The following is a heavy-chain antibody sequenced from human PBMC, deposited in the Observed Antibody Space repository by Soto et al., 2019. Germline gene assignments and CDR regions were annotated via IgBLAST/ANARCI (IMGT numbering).Heavy chain of an antibody. CDR1: GYTFTSDA. CDR2: INAGNGNT. D-gene: IGHD2-21*02. Sequence: QVQLVQSWAEEKKPGASVKVSCKASGYTFTSDAMHWVRQAPGQRLEWMGWINAGNGNTKYSQKFQGRVTITRDTSSSTAYMELSSLRSEDTAVYYCARSIVVVTALDYWGQGTLVTVSS. J-gene: IGHJ4*02. CDR3: ARSIVVVTALDY. V-gene: IGHV1-3*05.